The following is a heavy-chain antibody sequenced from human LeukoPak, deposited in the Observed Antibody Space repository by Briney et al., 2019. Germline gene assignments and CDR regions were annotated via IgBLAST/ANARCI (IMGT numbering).Heavy chain of an antibody. CDR1: GYSFTNYW. Sequence: RGESLKISCKGSGYSFTNYWIAWVRQMPGKGLEWMATIYPGDSDTKYSPSFRGQVTLSADKSTTTAYLQWNSLKASDTAMYYCARSRVSMHFGDYWGQGSLVTVSS. CDR3: ARSRVSMHFGDY. D-gene: IGHD2-21*01. CDR2: IYPGDSDT. V-gene: IGHV5-51*01. J-gene: IGHJ4*02.